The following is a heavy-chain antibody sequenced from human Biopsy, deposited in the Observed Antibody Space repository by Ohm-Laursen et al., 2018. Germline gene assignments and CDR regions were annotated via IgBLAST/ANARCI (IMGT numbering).Heavy chain of an antibody. CDR1: GFTFSSYA. D-gene: IGHD3-22*01. J-gene: IGHJ4*02. V-gene: IGHV3-23*01. CDR3: AKASRNYYDSTGYYFDY. Sequence: SLRLSCAASGFTFSSYAMNWVRQAPGRGLEWVSGITGSGDGAYYADSMRGRFTIARDNSRNTLYLQMNSLRADDTAVYYCAKASRNYYDSTGYYFDYWGQGTLVTVPS. CDR2: ITGSGDGA.